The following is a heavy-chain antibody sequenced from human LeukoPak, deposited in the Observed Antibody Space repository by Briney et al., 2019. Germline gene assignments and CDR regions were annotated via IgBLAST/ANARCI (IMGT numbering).Heavy chain of an antibody. J-gene: IGHJ4*02. CDR1: GGSISRNTHY. D-gene: IGHD6-13*01. V-gene: IGHV4-39*07. CDR2: IYYSGST. CDR3: ARTLYSSSWYYFDY. Sequence: SETLSLTCSVSGGSISRNTHYCGWIRQPPGKGLEWIGSIYYSGSTYYNPSLKSRVTISVDTSKNQFSLKLSSVTAADTAVYYCARTLYSSSWYYFDYWGQGTLVTVSS.